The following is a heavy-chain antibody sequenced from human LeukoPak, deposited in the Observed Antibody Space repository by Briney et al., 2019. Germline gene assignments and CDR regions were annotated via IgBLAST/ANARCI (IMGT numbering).Heavy chain of an antibody. V-gene: IGHV3-23*01. CDR3: AKEDYRDHTTGFDS. CDR2: ITSSGGT. D-gene: IGHD4-17*01. CDR1: GFTFSSYP. J-gene: IGHJ5*01. Sequence: GGSLRLSCAGSGFTFSSYPVSWVRQAPGRGLEWVSAITSSGGTYYIPSVRGRFIVSRDNSRNTLYLQMNGLTAEDTAIYYCAKEDYRDHTTGFDSWGRGTLVTVSS.